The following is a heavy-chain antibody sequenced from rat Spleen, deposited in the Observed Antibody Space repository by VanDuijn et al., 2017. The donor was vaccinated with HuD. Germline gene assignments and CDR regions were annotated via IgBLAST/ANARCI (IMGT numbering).Heavy chain of an antibody. CDR3: ARHNSGRYYFDY. Sequence: EVRLVESGGGSVQPGRSLKLSCAGSGFTFRVYGMAWVRQAPTKGLEWVASISTGGSYTFYRDSVKGRFTISRDDAKNTVSLQMDSLRSEDTATYYCARHNSGRYYFDYWGQGVMVTVSS. V-gene: IGHV5S13*01. D-gene: IGHD4-3*01. CDR1: GFTFRVYG. CDR2: ISTGGSYT. J-gene: IGHJ2*01.